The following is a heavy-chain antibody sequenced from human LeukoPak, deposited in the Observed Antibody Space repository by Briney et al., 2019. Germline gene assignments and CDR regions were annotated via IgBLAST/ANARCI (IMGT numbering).Heavy chain of an antibody. CDR1: GFTFSKYW. J-gene: IGHJ4*02. D-gene: IGHD6-19*01. V-gene: IGHV3-74*01. CDR3: ATKQWLAPPPDS. Sequence: GGSLRLSCAASGFTFSKYWMLWVRQAPGKGLESVSRINTDGTVATYADSVKGRFTVSRDNADNTMFLQMNSVRDEDTAVYYCATKQWLAPPPDSWGQGTQVTVSS. CDR2: INTDGTVA.